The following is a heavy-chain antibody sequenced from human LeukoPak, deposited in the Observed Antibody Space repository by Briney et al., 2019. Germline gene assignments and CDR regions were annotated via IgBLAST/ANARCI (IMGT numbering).Heavy chain of an antibody. CDR1: GYRFTNYW. CDR2: IYPGDSDT. CDR3: ARRRPTVTTWSFDY. J-gene: IGHJ4*02. D-gene: IGHD4-17*01. Sequence: GESLKISCRGSGYRFTNYWIGWVRQMPGKGLEWMGIIYPGDSDTTYSPSFQGQVTISADKSISTAYLQWSSLKASDTAMYYCARRRPTVTTWSFDYWGQGTLVTVSS. V-gene: IGHV5-51*01.